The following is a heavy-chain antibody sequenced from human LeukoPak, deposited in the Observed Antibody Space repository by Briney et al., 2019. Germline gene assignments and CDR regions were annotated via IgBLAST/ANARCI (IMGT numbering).Heavy chain of an antibody. Sequence: PGGSLRLSCAASGFTFSSYAMSWVRQAPGEGLEWVSAISGSGGSTYYADSVKGRFTISRDNSKNTLYLQMSSLRAEDTAVYYCAKDWGPGPYYDILTGYYFDYWGQGTLVTVSS. J-gene: IGHJ4*02. CDR3: AKDWGPGPYYDILTGYYFDY. CDR1: GFTFSSYA. D-gene: IGHD3-9*01. V-gene: IGHV3-23*01. CDR2: ISGSGGST.